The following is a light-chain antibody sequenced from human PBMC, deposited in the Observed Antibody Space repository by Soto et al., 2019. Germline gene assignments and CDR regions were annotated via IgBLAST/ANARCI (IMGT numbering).Light chain of an antibody. CDR2: ELS. J-gene: IGLJ2*01. CDR3: SSYAGSNNFVV. Sequence: QSALTQPPSASGSPGQSVTISCTGTSSDIGGYNYVSWYQQHPGKAPKLMIYELSKRPSGVPDRFSGSKSGNTASLTVSGRQAEDEADYYCSSYAGSNNFVVFGGGTKVTVL. V-gene: IGLV2-8*01. CDR1: SSDIGGYNY.